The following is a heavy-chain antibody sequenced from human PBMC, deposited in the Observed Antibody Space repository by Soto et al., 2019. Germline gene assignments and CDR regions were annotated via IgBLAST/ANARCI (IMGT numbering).Heavy chain of an antibody. CDR2: IYHSGST. Sequence: SETLSLTCAVSGGSISSCGYSWSWIRQPPGKGLEWIGYIYHSGSTYYNPSLKSRVTISVDRSKNQFSLKLSSVTAADTAVYYCARSSGLSWFDPWGQGTLVTVSS. CDR3: ARSSGLSWFDP. V-gene: IGHV4-30-2*01. J-gene: IGHJ5*02. CDR1: GGSISSCGYS.